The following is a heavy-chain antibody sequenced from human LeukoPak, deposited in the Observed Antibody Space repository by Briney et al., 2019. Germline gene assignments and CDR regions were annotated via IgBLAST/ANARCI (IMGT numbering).Heavy chain of an antibody. CDR3: AKPVATVPYYYYYMDV. V-gene: IGHV3-23*01. CDR1: RFTFSSYA. D-gene: IGHD5-12*01. J-gene: IGHJ6*03. Sequence: PGGSLRLSCAASRFTFSSYAMSWVRQAPGKGLEWVSAISGCGGSTYYADSVKGRFTISRDNSKNTLYLQMNSLRAEDTAVYYCAKPVATVPYYYYYMDVWGKGTTVTVSS. CDR2: ISGCGGST.